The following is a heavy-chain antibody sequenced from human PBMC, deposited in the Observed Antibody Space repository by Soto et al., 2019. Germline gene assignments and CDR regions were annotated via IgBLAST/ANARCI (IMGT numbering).Heavy chain of an antibody. CDR2: IDAGNGNT. Sequence: ASVKVSCKASRYSFTSYAIHWVRQAPGQSLEWMGWIDAGNGNTKYSQKFQGRVTITRDTFASTAYMEMSSLRSEDTAVYYCARDMSLKYSSSYYYGMDVWGQGTTVTVSS. CDR3: ARDMSLKYSSSYYYGMDV. CDR1: RYSFTSYA. V-gene: IGHV1-3*01. J-gene: IGHJ6*02. D-gene: IGHD6-13*01.